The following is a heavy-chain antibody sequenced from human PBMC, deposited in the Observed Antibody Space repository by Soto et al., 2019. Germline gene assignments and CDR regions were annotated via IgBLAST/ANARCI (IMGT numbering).Heavy chain of an antibody. J-gene: IGHJ4*02. Sequence: QVQLQESGPGLVKPSGTLSLTCAVSSGSISSSNWWSWVRQPPGKGLEWIGEIYHSGSTNYNPSLKSRVTISVDKSKNKFSMKLSSVTAADTAVYYCARVGLGYCSGGSCYSGFGFDYWGQGTLVTVSS. V-gene: IGHV4-4*02. D-gene: IGHD2-15*01. CDR3: ARVGLGYCSGGSCYSGFGFDY. CDR2: IYHSGST. CDR1: SGSISSSNW.